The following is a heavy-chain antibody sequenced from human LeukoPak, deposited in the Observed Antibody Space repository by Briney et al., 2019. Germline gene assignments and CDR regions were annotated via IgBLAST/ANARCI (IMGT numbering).Heavy chain of an antibody. J-gene: IGHJ4*02. V-gene: IGHV1-24*01. CDR1: GYTLTELS. Sequence: GASVKVSCKVSGYTLTELSMHWVRQAPGKGLEWMGGFDPEDGETIYAQKFQGRVTMTEDTSTDTAYMELSSLRSEDTAVYYCATVPYTIFGVAKTFDYWGQGTLVTVSS. CDR3: ATVPYTIFGVAKTFDY. D-gene: IGHD3-3*01. CDR2: FDPEDGET.